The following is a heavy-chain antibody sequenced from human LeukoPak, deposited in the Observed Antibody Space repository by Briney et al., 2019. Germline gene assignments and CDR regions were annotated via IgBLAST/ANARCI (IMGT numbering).Heavy chain of an antibody. J-gene: IGHJ4*02. D-gene: IGHD6-19*01. CDR1: GGSFSGYY. Sequence: SETLSLTCAVYGGSFSGYYWSWIRQPPGKGLEWIGEINHSGSTNYNPSLKSRVTISVDTSKNQFSLKLSSVTAADTAVYYCARGQWPAGFYWGQGTLVTVSS. CDR2: INHSGST. V-gene: IGHV4-34*01. CDR3: ARGQWPAGFY.